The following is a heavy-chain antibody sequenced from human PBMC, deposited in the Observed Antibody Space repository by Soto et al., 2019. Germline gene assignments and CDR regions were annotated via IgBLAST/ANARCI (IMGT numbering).Heavy chain of an antibody. D-gene: IGHD3-16*01. V-gene: IGHV4-30-4*08. Sequence: KPSETLSLTCSVSGGSISSGNYYWSWVRQPPGKGLEWIGNIYYSGNTYYNPSLKSRLTISVDTSENQFSLRLSSVTAADTAVYYRATQGDRVAYFDYWGQGTLVTVSS. J-gene: IGHJ4*02. CDR3: ATQGDRVAYFDY. CDR1: GGSISSGNYY. CDR2: IYYSGNT.